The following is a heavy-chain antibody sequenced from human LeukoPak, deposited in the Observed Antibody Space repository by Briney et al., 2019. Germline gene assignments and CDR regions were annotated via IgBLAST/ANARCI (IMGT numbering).Heavy chain of an antibody. D-gene: IGHD2-15*01. Sequence: GGSPRLSCAASGFTFSSYAMSWVRQAPGKGLEWVSAISGSGGSTYYADSVKGRFTISRDNSKNTLYLQMNSLRAEDTAVYYCAKDIVVVVAATPYHYFDYWGQGTLVTVSS. CDR2: ISGSGGST. V-gene: IGHV3-23*01. CDR3: AKDIVVVVAATPYHYFDY. CDR1: GFTFSSYA. J-gene: IGHJ4*02.